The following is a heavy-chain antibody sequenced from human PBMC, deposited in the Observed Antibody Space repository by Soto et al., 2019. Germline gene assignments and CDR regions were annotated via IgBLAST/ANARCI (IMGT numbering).Heavy chain of an antibody. Sequence: GASVKVSCKASGYTFTGYYMHWVRQAPGQGLEWMGWINPNSGGTNYAQKFQGWVTMTRDTSISTAYMELSRLGSDDTAVYYCARDKKGLLWFGELLYYYYYGMDVWGQGTTVTVSS. CDR2: INPNSGGT. D-gene: IGHD3-10*01. J-gene: IGHJ6*02. CDR3: ARDKKGLLWFGELLYYYYYGMDV. CDR1: GYTFTGYY. V-gene: IGHV1-2*04.